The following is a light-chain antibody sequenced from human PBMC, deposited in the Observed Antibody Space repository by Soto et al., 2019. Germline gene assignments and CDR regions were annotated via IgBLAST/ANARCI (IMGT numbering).Light chain of an antibody. V-gene: IGKV1-39*01. CDR3: QQGYSTPLT. CDR1: QSIISY. J-gene: IGKJ4*01. CDR2: TAS. Sequence: DILITQSPSSLSASVGDRVTITCRASQSIISYLNWYQQKPGKAPKLLIYTASNLQSGVSSRFSGSGSGTDFTLTISSLQPEDFATYYCQQGYSTPLTFGGGTKVDIK.